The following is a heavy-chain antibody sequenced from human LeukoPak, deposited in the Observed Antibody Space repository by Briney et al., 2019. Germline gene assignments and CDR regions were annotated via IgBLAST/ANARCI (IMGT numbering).Heavy chain of an antibody. V-gene: IGHV3-11*04. CDR1: GFRFYSFY. CDR3: ARSPIVASEDY. CDR2: ISASGAVP. J-gene: IGHJ4*02. Sequence: PGGSLKLSCAASGFRFYSFYMGGIRQVPGKGLDYIALISASGAVPYYAESVEGRFTISRDNAKNSVSLQMNSPSADDTAIYYCARSPIVASEDYWGQGTQVIVFS. D-gene: IGHD5-12*01.